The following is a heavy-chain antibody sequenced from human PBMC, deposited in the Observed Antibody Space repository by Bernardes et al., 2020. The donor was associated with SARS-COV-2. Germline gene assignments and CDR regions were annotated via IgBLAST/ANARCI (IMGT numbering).Heavy chain of an antibody. CDR3: ARDPDYYDSRRDAFDI. V-gene: IGHV3-74*01. CDR1: GFTFRSYW. J-gene: IGHJ3*02. Sequence: GGSLRLSCVASGFTFRSYWMHWVRQVPGKGLVWVSRSNTDGSNTIYADSVKGRFTISRDNVKKTLYLQMNSLRAEDTAVYYCARDPDYYDSRRDAFDIWGQGTMVTVSS. CDR2: SNTDGSNT. D-gene: IGHD3-22*01.